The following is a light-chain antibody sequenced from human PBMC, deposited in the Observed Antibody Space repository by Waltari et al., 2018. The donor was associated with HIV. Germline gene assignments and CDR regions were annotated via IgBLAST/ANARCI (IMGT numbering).Light chain of an antibody. V-gene: IGKV3-15*01. Sequence: EIVMTQSPATLSVSPGERATHSGRASKSVSSNLAWYQQKPGQAPRLLIYGTSTRATGIPARFSGSGSGTEFTLTISSLQSEDFAVYYCQQYNNWPLTFGGGTKVEIK. J-gene: IGKJ4*01. CDR3: QQYNNWPLT. CDR2: GTS. CDR1: KSVSSN.